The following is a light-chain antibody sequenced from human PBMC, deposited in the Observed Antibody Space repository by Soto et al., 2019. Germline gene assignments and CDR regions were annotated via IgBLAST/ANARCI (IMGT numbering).Light chain of an antibody. CDR2: GAS. V-gene: IGKV1-6*01. Sequence: AIQMTQSPYSLSASVGDRVTITCRASQAIRNDLGWYQQKPGKAPNLLIFGASNLQAGVPVRFSASGSGTNFTLTISNLQPEDFASYYCLQDYTYPWTFGQGTKVDI. J-gene: IGKJ1*01. CDR3: LQDYTYPWT. CDR1: QAIRND.